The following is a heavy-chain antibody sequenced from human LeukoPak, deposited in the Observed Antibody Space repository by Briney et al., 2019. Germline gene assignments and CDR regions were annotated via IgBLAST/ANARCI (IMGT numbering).Heavy chain of an antibody. CDR1: GGSISSYY. Sequence: SETLSLTCTVSGGSISSYYWSWIRQPAGKGLEWIGRIYTSGSTNYNPSLKSRVTMSVDTSKNQFSLRLSSVTAADTAVYYCAADYGDYQFFDYWGQGTLVTVSS. CDR2: IYTSGST. V-gene: IGHV4-4*07. J-gene: IGHJ4*02. D-gene: IGHD4-17*01. CDR3: AADYGDYQFFDY.